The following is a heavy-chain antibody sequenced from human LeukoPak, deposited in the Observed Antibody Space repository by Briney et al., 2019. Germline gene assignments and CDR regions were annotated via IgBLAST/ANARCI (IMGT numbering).Heavy chain of an antibody. J-gene: IGHJ6*02. CDR3: ARAQYSSSWPPYYYYYGTDV. CDR1: DDSIRSNNYY. Sequence: SETLSLTCTVSDDSIRSNNYYWGWIRQPPGKGREWIGSIYYSGRTYHNPSLKSRVTISVDTSKNQFSLKVSSVSAEDTAVYYCARAQYSSSWPPYYYYYGTDVWRQGTTVTVSS. V-gene: IGHV4-39*01. D-gene: IGHD6-13*01. CDR2: IYYSGRT.